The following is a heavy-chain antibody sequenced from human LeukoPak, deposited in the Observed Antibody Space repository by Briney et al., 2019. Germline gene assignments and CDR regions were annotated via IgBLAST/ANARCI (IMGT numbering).Heavy chain of an antibody. CDR3: ARVYYDSSGPVRLDY. CDR2: INHSGST. D-gene: IGHD3-22*01. Sequence: SETLSLTCAVYGGSFSGYYWSWIRQPPGKGLEWIGEINHSGSTNYNPSLKSRVTVSVDTSKNQFSLKLSSVTAADTAVYYCARVYYDSSGPVRLDYWGQGTLVTVSS. J-gene: IGHJ4*02. V-gene: IGHV4-34*01. CDR1: GGSFSGYY.